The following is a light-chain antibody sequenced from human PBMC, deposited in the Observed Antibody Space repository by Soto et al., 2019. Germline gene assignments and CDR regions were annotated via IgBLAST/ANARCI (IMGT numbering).Light chain of an antibody. J-gene: IGLJ2*01. CDR3: AAWDDSLSGVV. Sequence: QSVLTQPPSASGTPGQRVTISCSGNSSNIGNNYVYWYLQLPGTAPKLLIYRNNHRPSGVPDRFSGSKSGTSASLAISGLRSEDEADYYCAAWDDSLSGVVFGGGTKLTVL. CDR1: SSNIGNNY. V-gene: IGLV1-47*01. CDR2: RNN.